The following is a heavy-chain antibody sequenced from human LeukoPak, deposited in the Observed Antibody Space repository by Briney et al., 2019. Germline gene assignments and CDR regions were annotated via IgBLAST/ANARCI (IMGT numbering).Heavy chain of an antibody. CDR2: IYTSGRT. D-gene: IGHD3-16*01. J-gene: IGHJ3*02. V-gene: IGHV4-4*07. CDR3: ARDKVGGFEI. Sequence: PSQTLSLTGSGSGVSISSYYWSWLRQPAGKGLGWIGGIYTSGRTKYNNSLKGRVAMSVDTSKNQYYLKLSSVAAADTAVYYCARDKVGGFEIWGQGTMVTVSS. CDR1: GVSISSYY.